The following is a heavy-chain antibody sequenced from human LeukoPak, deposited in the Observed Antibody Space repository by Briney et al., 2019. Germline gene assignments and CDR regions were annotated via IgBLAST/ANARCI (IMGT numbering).Heavy chain of an antibody. V-gene: IGHV1-69*05. Sequence: SVKVSCKAPGGTFSSYAISWVRQAPGQGLEWMGGIIPIFGTANYAQKFQGRVTITTDESTSTAYMELSSLRSEDTAVYYCARSGGVYYDSSGYYFDYWGQGTLVTVSS. CDR1: GGTFSSYA. CDR2: IIPIFGTA. J-gene: IGHJ4*02. CDR3: ARSGGVYYDSSGYYFDY. D-gene: IGHD3-22*01.